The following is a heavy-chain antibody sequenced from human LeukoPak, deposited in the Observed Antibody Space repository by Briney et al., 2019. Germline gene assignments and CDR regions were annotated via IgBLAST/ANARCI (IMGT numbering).Heavy chain of an antibody. Sequence: ASVKVSCKASGYTFTGYYMLGVRQAPGHGVEWMGWINPKSGGPNYAQKIQGRVTMTRDTSISTAYMERSRLRSDDTAVYFCARDIAACGGDCSDAFEIWGQGKMVTVSS. CDR3: ARDIAACGGDCSDAFEI. D-gene: IGHD2-21*02. CDR2: INPKSGGP. CDR1: GYTFTGYY. J-gene: IGHJ3*02. V-gene: IGHV1-2*02.